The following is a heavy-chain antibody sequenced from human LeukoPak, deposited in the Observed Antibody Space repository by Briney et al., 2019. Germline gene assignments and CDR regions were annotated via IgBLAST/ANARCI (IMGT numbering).Heavy chain of an antibody. V-gene: IGHV1-2*02. CDR2: INPNSGGT. CDR3: ARDRNPYIVVVVAEPWGGDY. Sequence: GASVKVSCKASGYTFTAYYMHWVRQAPGQGLEWMGWINPNSGGTNYAQKFQGRVTMTRDTSISTAYMELSRLRSDDTAVYYCARDRNPYIVVVVAEPWGGDYWGQGTLVTVSS. CDR1: GYTFTAYY. J-gene: IGHJ4*02. D-gene: IGHD2-15*01.